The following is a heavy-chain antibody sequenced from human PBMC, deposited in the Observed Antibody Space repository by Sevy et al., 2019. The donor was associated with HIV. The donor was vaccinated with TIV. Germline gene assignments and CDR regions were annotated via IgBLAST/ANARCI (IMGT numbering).Heavy chain of an antibody. Sequence: GGSLRLSCAASGFTFSSYAMSWVRQAPGKGLEWVSAISGSGGSTYYADSVKGRFTISRDNSKNTLYLQMNSLRAEDTAVYYCVKATYDFWSGPIDYWGQGTLVTVSS. J-gene: IGHJ4*02. V-gene: IGHV3-23*01. CDR2: ISGSGGST. CDR3: VKATYDFWSGPIDY. D-gene: IGHD3-3*01. CDR1: GFTFSSYA.